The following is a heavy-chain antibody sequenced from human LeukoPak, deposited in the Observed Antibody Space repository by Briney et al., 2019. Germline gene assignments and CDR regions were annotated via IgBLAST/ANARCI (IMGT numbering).Heavy chain of an antibody. CDR2: INPNSGGT. CDR1: GYTFTGYY. CDR3: ARTRNDYSNPIDY. V-gene: IGHV1-2*02. D-gene: IGHD4-11*01. Sequence: ASVKVSCKASGYTFTGYYMHWVRQAPGQGLEWMGWINPNSGGTNYVQKFQGRVTMTRDTSISTAYMELSRLRSDDTAVYYCARTRNDYSNPIDYWGQGTLVTVSS. J-gene: IGHJ4*02.